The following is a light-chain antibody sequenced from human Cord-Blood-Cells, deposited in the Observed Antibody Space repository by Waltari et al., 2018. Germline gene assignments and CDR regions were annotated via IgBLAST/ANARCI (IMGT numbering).Light chain of an antibody. Sequence: DIQLTQSPSSLSASVGDRVTITCRASQSISSYLNWYQQKPGQAPKLLIYAASSLQSGVPSRFSGSGSSTDCTLTISSLQPEDFATYYCQQCYSTPFTVGPGTKVDIK. CDR3: QQCYSTPFT. V-gene: IGKV1-39*01. CDR1: QSISSY. J-gene: IGKJ3*01. CDR2: AAS.